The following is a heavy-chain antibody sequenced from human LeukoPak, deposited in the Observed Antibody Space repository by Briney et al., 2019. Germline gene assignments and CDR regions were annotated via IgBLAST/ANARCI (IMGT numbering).Heavy chain of an antibody. J-gene: IGHJ4*02. D-gene: IGHD1-26*01. Sequence: GGSLRLSCAASGVYFRNYAMTWVRQAQGKGLEWICAISGFGEATFYADAVKGRFTISRDNSKNTLYLQMNSLRAEDTAVYYCAKDPGVVGATTLDYWGQGTLVTVSS. CDR1: GVYFRNYA. V-gene: IGHV3-23*01. CDR2: ISGFGEAT. CDR3: AKDPGVVGATTLDY.